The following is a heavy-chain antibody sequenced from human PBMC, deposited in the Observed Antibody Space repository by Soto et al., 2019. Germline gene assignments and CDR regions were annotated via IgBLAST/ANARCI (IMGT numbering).Heavy chain of an antibody. CDR2: ISSDGSRT. J-gene: IGHJ5*02. Sequence: WGSLRLSFAASGFTFSSCWMHWVRQAPGKGLVWVSNISSDGSRTSYEDSVKVRFTISRENAKNTLYLQMNSLRAEETAVYYCVHMGGFSFHXWGQGTMVTVSX. V-gene: IGHV3-74*01. CDR1: GFTFSSCW. CDR3: VHMGGFSFHX. D-gene: IGHD3-16*02.